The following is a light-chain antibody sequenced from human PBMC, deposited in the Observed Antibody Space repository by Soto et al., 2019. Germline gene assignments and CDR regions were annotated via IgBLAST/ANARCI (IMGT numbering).Light chain of an antibody. V-gene: IGLV1-44*01. CDR2: SNN. CDR3: AAWDDSLNGVV. J-gene: IGLJ2*01. Sequence: QSVLTQPPSASGTPGQRVTISCSGSSSNIGSNTVNWYQQLPGTAPELLIYSNNQRPSGVPDRFAGSKSGTSASLAISGLQSDVEADYYCAAWDDSLNGVVFGGGTKLTVL. CDR1: SSNIGSNT.